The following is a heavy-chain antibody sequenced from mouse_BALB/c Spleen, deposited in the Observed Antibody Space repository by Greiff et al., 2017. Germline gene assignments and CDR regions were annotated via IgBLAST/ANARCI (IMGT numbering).Heavy chain of an antibody. CDR2: IWGDGST. CDR1: GFSLTGYG. V-gene: IGHV2-6-7*01. D-gene: IGHD2-14*01. CDR3: ARDYYRYDGNYAMDY. Sequence: VQRVESGPGLVAPSQSLSITCTVSGFSLTGYGVNWVRQPPGKGLEWLGMIWGDGSTDYNSALKSRLSISKDNSKSQVFLKMNSLQTDDTARYYCARDYYRYDGNYAMDYWGQGTSVTVSS. J-gene: IGHJ4*01.